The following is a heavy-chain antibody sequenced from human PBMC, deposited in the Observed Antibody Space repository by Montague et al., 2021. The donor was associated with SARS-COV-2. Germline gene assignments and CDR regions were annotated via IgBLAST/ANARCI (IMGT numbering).Heavy chain of an antibody. V-gene: IGHV3-48*03. J-gene: IGHJ4*02. CDR1: GFIFSSYE. D-gene: IGHD3-22*01. CDR2: ISNSGDTK. CDR3: ARAGEDYYYDSSGFLY. Sequence: SLRLSCAASGFIFSSYEMNWVRQAPGKGLEWASYISNSGDTKYYADSVKGRFTISRDNAKNSLYLQMSSLRAEDTAVYYCARAGEDYYYDSSGFLYWGQGILVTVSS.